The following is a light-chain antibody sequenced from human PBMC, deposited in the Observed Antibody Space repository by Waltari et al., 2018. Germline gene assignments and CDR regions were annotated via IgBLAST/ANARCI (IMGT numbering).Light chain of an antibody. J-gene: IGLJ3*02. CDR3: HSRKGSDNQVV. CDR1: SLRSYD. CDR2: GKD. Sequence: SSELTQDPAVSVALGQTVRITCQGDSLRSYDASWYQKKPGQAPILVIYGKDNRPAGIPDRISGYSSGTTSSLTITGAQAEDEADYYCHSRKGSDNQVVFGGGTKLTVL. V-gene: IGLV3-19*01.